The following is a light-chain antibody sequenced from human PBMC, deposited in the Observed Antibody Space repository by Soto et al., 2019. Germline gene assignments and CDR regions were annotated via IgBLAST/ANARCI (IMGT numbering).Light chain of an antibody. CDR2: GAS. CDR3: HQYSSWPPYT. V-gene: IGKV3-15*01. CDR1: QSVSSSY. J-gene: IGKJ1*01. Sequence: EIVLTQSPGTLSLSPGERATLSCRAIQSVSSSYLAWYQQKPGQAPRLLIYGASTRATAVPARFSGSGSGTEFTLTISSLQSEDFAVYYCHQYSSWPPYTFGQGTKVDIK.